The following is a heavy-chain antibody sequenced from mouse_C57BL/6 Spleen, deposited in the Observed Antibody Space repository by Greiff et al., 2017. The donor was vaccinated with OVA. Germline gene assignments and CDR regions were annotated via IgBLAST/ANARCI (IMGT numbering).Heavy chain of an antibody. CDR2: INPNNGGT. CDR1: GYTFTDYY. J-gene: IGHJ2*01. V-gene: IGHV1-26*01. CDR3: ARGYGYEYYFDY. Sequence: EVQVVESGPELVKPGASVKISCKASGYTFTDYYMNWVKQSHGKSLEWIGDINPNNGGTSYNQKFKGKATLTVDKSSSTAYMELRSLTSEDSAVYYCARGYGYEYYFDYWGQGTTLTVSS. D-gene: IGHD2-2*01.